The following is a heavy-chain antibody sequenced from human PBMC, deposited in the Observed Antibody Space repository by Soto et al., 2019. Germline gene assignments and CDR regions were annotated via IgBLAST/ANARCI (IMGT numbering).Heavy chain of an antibody. CDR3: ARDIVVVPAIKTGWFDP. J-gene: IGHJ5*02. D-gene: IGHD2-2*01. V-gene: IGHV1-18*04. Sequence: QVQLVQSGAEVKKPGASVKVSCKASGYTFTSYGISWVRQAPGQGLERMGWISAYNGNTNYAQKLQGRVTMTTDTSTSTAYMELRSLRSDDTAVYYCARDIVVVPAIKTGWFDPWGKGTLVTVSS. CDR1: GYTFTSYG. CDR2: ISAYNGNT.